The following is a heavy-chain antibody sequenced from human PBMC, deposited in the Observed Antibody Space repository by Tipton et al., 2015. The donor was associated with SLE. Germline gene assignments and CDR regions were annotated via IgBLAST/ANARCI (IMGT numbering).Heavy chain of an antibody. D-gene: IGHD4-11*01. V-gene: IGHV5-51*03. Sequence: QSGPEVKKPGESLKISCKVSGYSFTDYWIGWVRQMPGKGLEWMGIIYLGDSDTTYSPSFRGQVTISADKSISTAYLQWSSLKASDTAMYYCARVEPTVQMRWGFPNYFDPGGQGSLVTVSS. J-gene: IGHJ5*02. CDR2: IYLGDSDT. CDR1: GYSFTDYW. CDR3: ARVEPTVQMRWGFPNYFDP.